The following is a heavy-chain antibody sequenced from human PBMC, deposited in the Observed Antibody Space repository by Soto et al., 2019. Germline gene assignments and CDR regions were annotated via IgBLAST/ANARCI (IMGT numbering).Heavy chain of an antibody. D-gene: IGHD2-15*01. CDR1: GYTFTSYG. J-gene: IGHJ4*02. V-gene: IGHV1-18*01. CDR3: ARDGGRSTPKNNIVVGVAARFDY. CDR2: ISAYNGNT. Sequence: QVQLVQSGAEVKKPGASVKVSCKASGYTFTSYGISWVRQAPGQGLEWMGWISAYNGNTNYAQKLQGRVPMTTDTQTNKAYRELRSLRSDDTSVYYCARDGGRSTPKNNIVVGVAARFDYWGQGTLVTVSS.